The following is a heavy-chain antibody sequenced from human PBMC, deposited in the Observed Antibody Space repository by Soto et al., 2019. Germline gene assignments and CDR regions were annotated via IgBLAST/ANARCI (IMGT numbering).Heavy chain of an antibody. D-gene: IGHD3-10*01. Sequence: SAKVSCKASGGTFSSYTISWVRLAPGQGREWMGRIIPILGIANYAQKFQGRVTITADKSTSTAYMELSSLRSEDTAVYYCARDLRYYGSGTNPYYYMDVWGKGTTVTAP. CDR2: IIPILGIA. CDR1: GGTFSSYT. V-gene: IGHV1-69*04. J-gene: IGHJ6*03. CDR3: ARDLRYYGSGTNPYYYMDV.